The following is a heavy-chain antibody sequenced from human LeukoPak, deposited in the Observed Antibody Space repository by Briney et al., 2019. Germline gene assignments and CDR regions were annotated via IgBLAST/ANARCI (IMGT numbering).Heavy chain of an antibody. J-gene: IGHJ1*01. Sequence: PSETLSLTCSVSGDSVSRSDSYWDWIRQPPGKGLEWFGTIYHSGRTYYSPSLKSRVTMSVDPSNNQFSLNLRSVTAADTAVYYCARRRYYDGSGYLEWGQGTLLSVSS. CDR2: IYHSGRT. CDR3: ARRRYYDGSGYLE. D-gene: IGHD3-22*01. V-gene: IGHV4-39*01. CDR1: GDSVSRSDSY.